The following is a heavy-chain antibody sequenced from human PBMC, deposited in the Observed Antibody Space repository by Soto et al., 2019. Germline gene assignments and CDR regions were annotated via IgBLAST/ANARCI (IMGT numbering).Heavy chain of an antibody. CDR3: AKTGRDSNIALVSAGRYYYPIDV. Sequence: QVQLVQSGAEVKKPGSSVKVSCKASGGTFSSSAVSWVRQAPGQGLEWMGGIIPISVTTNYAQKFQGRVTITADESTSTAYMELSSLSPEDTAVYYCAKTGRDSNIALVSAGRYYYPIDVWGQGTTVTVS. CDR2: IIPISVTT. J-gene: IGHJ6*02. CDR1: GGTFSSSA. D-gene: IGHD2-2*01. V-gene: IGHV1-69*12.